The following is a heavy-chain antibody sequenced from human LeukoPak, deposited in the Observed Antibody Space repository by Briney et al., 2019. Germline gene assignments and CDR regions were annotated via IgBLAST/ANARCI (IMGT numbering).Heavy chain of an antibody. D-gene: IGHD6-25*01. CDR3: ARQVVAAGFDD. Sequence: SVKVSCKASGGTFRHYAISWVRLAPGQGLEWMGGIIPIFDSPTYGQKFQDRVTMTTDESTSTAYLELSSLTSDDTAVYYCARQVVAAGFDDWGQETLVTVSS. J-gene: IGHJ4*02. V-gene: IGHV1-69*05. CDR1: GGTFRHYA. CDR2: IIPIFDSP.